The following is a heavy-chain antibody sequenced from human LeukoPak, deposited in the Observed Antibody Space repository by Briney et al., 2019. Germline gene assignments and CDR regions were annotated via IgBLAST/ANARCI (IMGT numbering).Heavy chain of an antibody. CDR3: ARAPRGYSYGTFDY. Sequence: ASVKVSCKASGYNFTGYYMHWVRQAPGQGLEWMGWINPNSGGTNYAQKFQGWVTMTRDTSISTAYMELSRLRSDDTAVYYCARAPRGYSYGTFDYWGQGTLVTVSS. D-gene: IGHD5-18*01. J-gene: IGHJ4*02. CDR1: GYNFTGYY. CDR2: INPNSGGT. V-gene: IGHV1-2*04.